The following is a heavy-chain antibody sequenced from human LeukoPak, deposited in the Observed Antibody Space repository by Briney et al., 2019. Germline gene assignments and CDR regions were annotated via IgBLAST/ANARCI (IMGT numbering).Heavy chain of an antibody. D-gene: IGHD2-15*01. V-gene: IGHV4-34*01. Sequence: WETLSLTCGVYGESFSGYYWSWIRQPPGKGLEWIGEINHSGSSHYIPSLKRRVTMSVDTPKNQLSLKLTSVTAADTAVYFCARSFQGSGYYSFYYLHVWGEGTTVTVSS. CDR3: ARSFQGSGYYSFYYLHV. CDR1: GESFSGYY. CDR2: INHSGSS. J-gene: IGHJ6*03.